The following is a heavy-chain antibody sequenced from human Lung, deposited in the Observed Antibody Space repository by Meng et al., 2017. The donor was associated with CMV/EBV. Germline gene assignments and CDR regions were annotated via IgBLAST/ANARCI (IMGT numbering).Heavy chain of an antibody. CDR1: GFTFRSYA. CDR3: ARGYCSSTSCYWGYYFDY. CDR2: ISYDGSNK. D-gene: IGHD2-2*01. J-gene: IGHJ4*02. V-gene: IGHV3-30-3*01. Sequence: SXKISXASSGFTFRSYAMHWVRQAPGKGLEWVAVISYDGSNKYYADSVKGRFTISRDNSKNTLYLQMNSLGAEDTAVYYCARGYCSSTSCYWGYYFDYWGQGXLVTVSS.